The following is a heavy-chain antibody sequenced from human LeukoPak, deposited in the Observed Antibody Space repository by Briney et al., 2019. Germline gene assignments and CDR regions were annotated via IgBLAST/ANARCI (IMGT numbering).Heavy chain of an antibody. D-gene: IGHD3-22*01. CDR1: GLTFSSYS. Sequence: GGSLRLSCAASGLTFSSYSMNWVRQAPGKGLEWVSSISSSSSYIYYADSVKGRFTISRDNAKNSLYLQMNSLRAEDTAVYYCARDIYYYDSSGYYFPGGSDYWGQGTLVTVSS. CDR3: ARDIYYYDSSGYYFPGGSDY. V-gene: IGHV3-21*01. CDR2: ISSSSSYI. J-gene: IGHJ4*02.